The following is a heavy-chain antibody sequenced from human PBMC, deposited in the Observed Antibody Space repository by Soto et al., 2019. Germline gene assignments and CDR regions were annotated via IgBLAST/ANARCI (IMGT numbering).Heavy chain of an antibody. V-gene: IGHV4-39*01. D-gene: IGHD2-15*01. CDR1: GGSVSSRDYF. CDR2: INYRRTT. CDR3: ARLVACGGGSCKFDP. J-gene: IGHJ5*02. Sequence: QLQLQESGPGLVTHSETLSLTCTVSGGSVSSRDYFWAWVRQSPAKGLEWIGSINYRRTTFYIASLKSRATISIDTSKNQFSLSLNSVTAADTAVYYCARLVACGGGSCKFDPSGQGTLVTVSS.